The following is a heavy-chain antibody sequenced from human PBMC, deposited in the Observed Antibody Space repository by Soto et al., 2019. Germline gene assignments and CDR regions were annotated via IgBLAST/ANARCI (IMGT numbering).Heavy chain of an antibody. D-gene: IGHD2-15*01. CDR1: GGTFSSYA. V-gene: IGHV1-69*05. CDR3: ARDASYCSGGSCSLRWRTDYKSHGAGTFDY. CDR2: IIPIFGTA. J-gene: IGHJ4*02. Sequence: SVKVSCKASGGTFSSYAISWVRQAPGQGLEWMGGIIPIFGTANYAQKFQGRVTMTTDTSTSTAYMELRSLRSDDTAVYYCARDASYCSGGSCSLRWRTDYKSHGAGTFDYWGKGTLVTVSS.